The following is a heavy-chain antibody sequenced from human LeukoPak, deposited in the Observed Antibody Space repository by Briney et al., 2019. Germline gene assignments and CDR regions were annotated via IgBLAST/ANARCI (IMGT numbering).Heavy chain of an antibody. CDR3: ARVQLGYYYEAFDY. CDR1: GFTFSSYW. V-gene: IGHV3-7*01. D-gene: IGHD3-22*01. CDR2: IKQDGSEK. Sequence: PGGSLRLSCAASGFTFSSYWMSWVRQAPGKGLEWVANIKQDGSEKYYVDSVKGRFTISRDNAKNSLYLQMNSLRAEDTAVYYCARVQLGYYYEAFDYWGQGTLVTVSS. J-gene: IGHJ4*02.